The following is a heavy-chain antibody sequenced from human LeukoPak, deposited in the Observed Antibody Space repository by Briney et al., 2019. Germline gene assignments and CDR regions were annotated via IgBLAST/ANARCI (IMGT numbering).Heavy chain of an antibody. CDR1: GFTFSGSA. V-gene: IGHV3-73*01. CDR3: TRPSYDSSVSGVVY. D-gene: IGHD3-22*01. Sequence: AGGSLRLSCATSGFTFSGSAIHWVRQASEKGLEWVGRIRSKANSYATTDVASVRGRFSISRDDSKNTAYLQMNSLKTEDTAVYYCTRPSYDSSVSGVVYWGQGTLVTVSS. J-gene: IGHJ4*02. CDR2: IRSKANSYAT.